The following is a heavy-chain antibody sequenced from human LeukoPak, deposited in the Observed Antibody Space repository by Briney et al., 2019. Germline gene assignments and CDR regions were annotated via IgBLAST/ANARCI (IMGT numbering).Heavy chain of an antibody. CDR3: ASLTTAEAFDI. CDR2: IYDSGST. J-gene: IGHJ3*02. CDR1: GGSISIYY. Sequence: SETLSLTCTVSGGSISIYYWSWIRHPPGKGLEWIGYIYDSGSTNYNPSLKSRVTISVDTSKNQFSLKLSSVTAADTAVYYCASLTTAEAFDIWGQGTMVTVSS. D-gene: IGHD3-22*01. V-gene: IGHV4-59*01.